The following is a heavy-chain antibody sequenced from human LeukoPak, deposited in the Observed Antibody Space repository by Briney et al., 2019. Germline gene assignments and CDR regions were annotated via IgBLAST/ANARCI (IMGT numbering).Heavy chain of an antibody. Sequence: GGSLRLSCVVSGITLSNYGMSWVRQAPGKGLEWVAAISGSGGSTNYADSVKGRFTISRDNPKNTMYLQMNSLRAEDTAVYFCAKRGDVIRVILVGFHKEAYYFDSWGQGALVTVST. D-gene: IGHD3-22*01. CDR3: AKRGDVIRVILVGFHKEAYYFDS. J-gene: IGHJ4*02. CDR2: ISGSGGST. CDR1: GITLSNYG. V-gene: IGHV3-23*01.